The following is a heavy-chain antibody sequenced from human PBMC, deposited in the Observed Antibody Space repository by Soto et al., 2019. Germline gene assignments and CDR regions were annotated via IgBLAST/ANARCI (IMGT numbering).Heavy chain of an antibody. Sequence: GGSLRLSCAASGFNFSTYSMNWVRQAPGKGLEWVSSISKSSFSTYYADSVKGRFTISRDNAKNSLYLQMISLRAEDTAMYYCARTREDFEDSGMDVWGQGTTVTVSS. CDR3: ARTREDFEDSGMDV. J-gene: IGHJ6*02. D-gene: IGHD3-9*01. CDR2: ISKSSFST. CDR1: GFNFSTYS. V-gene: IGHV3-21*01.